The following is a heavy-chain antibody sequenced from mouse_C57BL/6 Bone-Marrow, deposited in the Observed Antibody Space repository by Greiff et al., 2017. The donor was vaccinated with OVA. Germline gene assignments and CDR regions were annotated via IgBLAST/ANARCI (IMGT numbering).Heavy chain of an antibody. CDR1: GFTFSDFY. D-gene: IGHD2-3*01. CDR2: SRNKANDYTT. V-gene: IGHV7-1*01. J-gene: IGHJ1*03. Sequence: EVQLVESGGGLVQSGRSLRLSCATSGFTFSDFYMEWVRQAPGKGLEWIAASRNKANDYTTEYSASVKGRFIVSRDTSQSILYLQMNALRAEDTAIYYCARGRWPDVWGTGTTVTVSS. CDR3: ARGRWPDV.